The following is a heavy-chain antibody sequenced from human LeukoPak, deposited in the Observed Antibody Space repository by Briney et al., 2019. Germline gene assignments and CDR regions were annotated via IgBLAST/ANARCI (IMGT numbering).Heavy chain of an antibody. J-gene: IGHJ3*01. CDR1: GFTFDDYA. Sequence: GRSLRLSCAASGFTFDDYAMHWVRQAPGKGLEWVSGISWSSGSIGYADSVKGRFTISRDSAKNSLYLQMNTLRAEDTALYYCAETYVSGSYYAFDLWGQGTMVTVSS. CDR3: AETYVSGSYYAFDL. CDR2: ISWSSGSI. D-gene: IGHD1-26*01. V-gene: IGHV3-9*01.